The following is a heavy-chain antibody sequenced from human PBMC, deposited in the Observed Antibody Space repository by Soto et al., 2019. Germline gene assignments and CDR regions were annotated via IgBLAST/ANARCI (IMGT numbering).Heavy chain of an antibody. V-gene: IGHV4-34*01. Sequence: PSETLSLTCAVYGGSFSGYYWSWIRQPPGKGLEWIGEINHSGSTNYNPSLKSRVTISVGTSKNQFSLKLSSVTAADTAVYYCARGRGYCSGGSCYERYYYYMDVWGKGTTVTVS. CDR3: ARGRGYCSGGSCYERYYYYMDV. J-gene: IGHJ6*03. CDR2: INHSGST. D-gene: IGHD2-15*01. CDR1: GGSFSGYY.